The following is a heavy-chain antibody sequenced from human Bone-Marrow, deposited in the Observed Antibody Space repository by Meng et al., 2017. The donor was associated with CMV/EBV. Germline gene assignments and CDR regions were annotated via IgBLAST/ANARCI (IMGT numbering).Heavy chain of an antibody. D-gene: IGHD3-16*01. CDR3: AKDELLFGGANAYFDH. CDR2: IKQDESEK. CDR1: GFSFSNYW. Sequence: GESLKISCAASGFSFSNYWMTWVRQAPGKGLEWVATIKQDESEKYYVGSVKGRFIISRDNSKNTLYLQMNSLRPEETGLYYCAKDELLFGGANAYFDHWGQGTLVTVSS. J-gene: IGHJ4*02. V-gene: IGHV3-7*01.